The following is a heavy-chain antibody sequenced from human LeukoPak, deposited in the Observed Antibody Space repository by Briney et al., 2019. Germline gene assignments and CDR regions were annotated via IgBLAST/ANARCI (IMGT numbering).Heavy chain of an antibody. CDR2: IIPIFGTA. V-gene: IGHV1-69*01. CDR3: ATGGSRIVARKGCYGMDV. Sequence: GSSVKVSCKASGGTFSSYAISWVRQTPGQGLEWMGGIIPIFGTANYAQKFQGRVTITADESTSTAYMELSSLRSEDTAVYYCATGGSRIVARKGCYGMDVWGQGTTVTVSS. J-gene: IGHJ6*02. D-gene: IGHD2-15*01. CDR1: GGTFSSYA.